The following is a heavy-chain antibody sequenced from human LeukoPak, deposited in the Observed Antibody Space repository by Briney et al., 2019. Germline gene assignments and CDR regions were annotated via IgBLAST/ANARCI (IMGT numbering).Heavy chain of an antibody. CDR1: GFTFSNAW. CDR3: TTRQLWLKGFADY. V-gene: IGHV3-15*01. J-gene: IGHJ4*02. Sequence: GGSLRLSCAASGFTFSNAWMSWVRQAPGKGLEWVGRIKSKTDGGTTDYAAPAKGRFTISRDDSKNTLYLQMNSLKTEDTAVYYCTTRQLWLKGFADYWGQGTLVTVSS. D-gene: IGHD5-18*01. CDR2: IKSKTDGGTT.